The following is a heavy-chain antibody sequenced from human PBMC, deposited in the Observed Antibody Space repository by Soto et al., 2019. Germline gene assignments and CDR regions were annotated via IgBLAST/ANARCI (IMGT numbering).Heavy chain of an antibody. J-gene: IGHJ4*02. CDR2: IKFDGSEK. V-gene: IGHV3-7*03. CDR3: VKDGGYCSSTTCYSPRNHYFDS. CDR1: GFIFSDYW. Sequence: GGSLRLSCAASGFIFSDYWMSWVRQAPGKGPEWVANIKFDGSEKQYVDSVRGRFTISRDNSRNSLFLQMNSLRAGDTAVYYCVKDGGYCSSTTCYSPRNHYFDSWGQGTLVTVSS. D-gene: IGHD2-2*01.